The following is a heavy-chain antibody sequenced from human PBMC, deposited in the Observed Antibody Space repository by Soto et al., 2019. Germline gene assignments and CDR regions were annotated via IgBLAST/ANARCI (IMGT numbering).Heavy chain of an antibody. CDR1: GGTFSSYA. D-gene: IGHD4-17*01. J-gene: IGHJ2*01. CDR3: ARSYYGTQRWYFDL. CDR2: IIPIFGTA. V-gene: IGHV1-69*12. Sequence: QVQLVQSGAEVKKPGSSVKVSCKASGGTFSSYAISWVRQAPGQGLEWMGGIIPIFGTANYAQKFQGRVTITADESTSTAYMELSSLRSDDTAVYYCARSYYGTQRWYFDLWCRGTLVTVSS.